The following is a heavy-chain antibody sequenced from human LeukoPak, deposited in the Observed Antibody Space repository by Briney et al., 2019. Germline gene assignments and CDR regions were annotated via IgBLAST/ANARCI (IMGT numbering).Heavy chain of an antibody. CDR2: ISYDGSNK. D-gene: IGHD5-24*01. CDR1: GFTFSSYA. V-gene: IGHV3-30*04. Sequence: PGGSLRLSCAASGFTFSSYAMHWVRQAPGEGLEWVAVISYDGSNKYYADSVKGRFTISRDNSKNTLYLQMNSLRAEDTAVYYCAREGMATITYDYWGQGTLVTVSS. J-gene: IGHJ4*02. CDR3: AREGMATITYDY.